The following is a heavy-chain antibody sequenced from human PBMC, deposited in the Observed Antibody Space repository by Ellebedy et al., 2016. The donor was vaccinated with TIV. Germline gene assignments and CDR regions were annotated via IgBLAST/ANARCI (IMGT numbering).Heavy chain of an antibody. D-gene: IGHD2-21*02. CDR3: ARAVGDSFNYYYYGMDV. V-gene: IGHV4-61*01. CDR2: MYKSGRT. J-gene: IGHJ6*02. Sequence: SETLSLXXSVSGGSVSSDRYYWTWIRRPPGKGLEWIGYMYKSGRTNYNPSLKSPVTMSVDTSKNQFSLKVSSVTAADTALYYCARAVGDSFNYYYYGMDVWGQGTTVTVSS. CDR1: GGSVSSDRYY.